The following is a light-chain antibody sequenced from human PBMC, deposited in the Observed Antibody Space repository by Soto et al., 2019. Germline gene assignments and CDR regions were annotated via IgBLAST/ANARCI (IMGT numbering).Light chain of an antibody. CDR3: QQYGSSPT. CDR2: VTS. Sequence: EIVLTQSPGTLSLSPGERATLSCRASQSVTSGYLAWYQQRPGQAPRLLIHVTSSRATGIPDRFSGRGSGTDFTLIINRLEPEDFAEYYCQQYGSSPTFGGGTKVEI. V-gene: IGKV3-20*01. J-gene: IGKJ4*01. CDR1: QSVTSGY.